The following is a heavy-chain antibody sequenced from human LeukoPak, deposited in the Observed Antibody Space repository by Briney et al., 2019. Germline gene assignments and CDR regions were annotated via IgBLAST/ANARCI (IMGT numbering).Heavy chain of an antibody. J-gene: IGHJ4*02. CDR1: GFTFTNYA. V-gene: IGHV3-23*01. D-gene: IGHD6-19*01. CDR2: IGGDGRGT. Sequence: GGSLRLSCAASGFTFTNYAMAWVRQAPGKGLEWVSAIGGDGRGTDYADSVKGRFTISRDNSKNTLYLQRNSLRAEDTALYYCTRRMAGTPDYWGLGTLVTVSS. CDR3: TRRMAGTPDY.